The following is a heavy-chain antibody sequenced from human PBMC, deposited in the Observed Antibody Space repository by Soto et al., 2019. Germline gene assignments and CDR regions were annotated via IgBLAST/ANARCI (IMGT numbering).Heavy chain of an antibody. CDR2: ISNDGKRI. V-gene: IGHV3-30*18. D-gene: IGHD3-9*01. J-gene: IGHJ3*02. CDR3: AKEVFHDILTGSRGDAFDI. Sequence: QVQLVESGGGVVQPGRSLRLSCVASGFAFRGYGMHWVRQAPGKGLEWLAVISNDGKRIYYADSVKGRFSISRDNSKNTLYLQMNSLRTEDTAWYSCAKEVFHDILTGSRGDAFDIWGQGTMVTVSS. CDR1: GFAFRGYG.